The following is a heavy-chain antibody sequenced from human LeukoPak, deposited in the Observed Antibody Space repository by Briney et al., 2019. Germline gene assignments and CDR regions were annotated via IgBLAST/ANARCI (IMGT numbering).Heavy chain of an antibody. CDR1: GFTFSSYA. D-gene: IGHD6-6*01. Sequence: GRSLRLSCAASGFTFSSYAMHWVRQAPGKGLEWVAVISYDGSNKYYADSVKGRFTISRDNSKNTLYLQMNSLRAEDTAVYYCAREAYSSSVGLDWGQGTLVTVSS. J-gene: IGHJ4*02. CDR3: AREAYSSSVGLD. CDR2: ISYDGSNK. V-gene: IGHV3-30-3*01.